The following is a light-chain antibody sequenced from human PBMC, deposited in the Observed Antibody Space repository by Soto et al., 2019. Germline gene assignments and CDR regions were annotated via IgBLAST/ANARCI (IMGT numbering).Light chain of an antibody. CDR2: GNS. CDR3: QSYDSSLSIYV. Sequence: QSMLTQPPSVSGAPGQRVTISCTGSRSNIGAAYDAHWYQHLPGAAPKLLIYGNSNRPSGVPDRFSGSKSGTSASLAITGLQAEDEADYYCQSYDSSLSIYVFGSGTKVTVL. CDR1: RSNIGAAYD. V-gene: IGLV1-40*01. J-gene: IGLJ1*01.